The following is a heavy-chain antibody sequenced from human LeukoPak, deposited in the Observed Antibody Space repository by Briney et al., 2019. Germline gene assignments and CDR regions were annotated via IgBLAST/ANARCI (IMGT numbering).Heavy chain of an antibody. V-gene: IGHV4-39*07. CDR3: ARSLKRFGGAVDY. D-gene: IGHD3-10*01. CDR2: IYYSGST. Sequence: SGTLSLTCTVSGGSISSYYWGWIRQPPGKGLEWIGSIYYSGSTYYNPSLKSRVTISVDTSKNQFSLKLSSVTAADTAVYYCARSLKRFGGAVDYWGQGTLVTVSS. J-gene: IGHJ4*02. CDR1: GGSISSYY.